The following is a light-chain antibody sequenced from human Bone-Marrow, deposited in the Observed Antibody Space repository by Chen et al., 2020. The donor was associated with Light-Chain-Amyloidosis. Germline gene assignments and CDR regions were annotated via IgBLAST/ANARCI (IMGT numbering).Light chain of an antibody. V-gene: IGLV3-25*03. CDR2: RDT. J-gene: IGLJ2*01. CDR3: QSADSSGTYEVI. CDR1: DLPTKY. Sequence: SYELTQPPPVSVSPGQTARITCSGDDLPTKYAYWYQQKPRQAPVLVIHRDTERPSGISERFSGSSAGTTATLTISGVQAEDEADYRCQSADSSGTYEVIFGGGAKLTVL.